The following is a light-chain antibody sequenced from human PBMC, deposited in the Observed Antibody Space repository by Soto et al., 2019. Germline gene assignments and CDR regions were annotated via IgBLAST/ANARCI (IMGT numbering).Light chain of an antibody. Sequence: EIVLTQSPGTLSLSPGERATLSCRASQSVSSSYLAWYQQKPGQAPMLLIYGASNRATGIPERFSGSGSGTDFTLTISSLEPDDFAIYYCQQYGSSPYTFGQGTKLESK. V-gene: IGKV3-20*01. CDR3: QQYGSSPYT. CDR2: GAS. J-gene: IGKJ2*01. CDR1: QSVSSSY.